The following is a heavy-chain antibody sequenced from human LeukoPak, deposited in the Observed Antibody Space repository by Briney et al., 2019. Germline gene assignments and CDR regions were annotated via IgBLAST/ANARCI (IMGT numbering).Heavy chain of an antibody. V-gene: IGHV3-66*01. CDR1: GFTVSSNY. CDR3: ARSQSWTNPRIDR. J-gene: IGHJ5*02. CDR2: IYSGGST. Sequence: GGSLRLSCAASGFTVSSNYMSWVRQAPGKGLEWVSLIYSGGSTYYADSVKGRFTISRDNSKNTLYLQMNSLRAEDTAVYYCARSQSWTNPRIDRWGQGTLVTVSS. D-gene: IGHD3-16*02.